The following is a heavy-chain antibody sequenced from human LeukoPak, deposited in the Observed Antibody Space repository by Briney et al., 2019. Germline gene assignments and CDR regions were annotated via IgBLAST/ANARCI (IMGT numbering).Heavy chain of an antibody. J-gene: IGHJ4*02. D-gene: IGHD3-22*01. CDR2: ISGSGETT. CDR3: AKTHGYFDQ. Sequence: GGSLRLSCAASGFPFSSYGMTWLRQTPAKGLELVSAISGSGETTYYSDSVKGRFTISRDNSKNTLFLQMNSLRVEDAAMYYCAKTHGYFDQWGQGTLVAVYS. CDR1: GFPFSSYG. V-gene: IGHV3-23*01.